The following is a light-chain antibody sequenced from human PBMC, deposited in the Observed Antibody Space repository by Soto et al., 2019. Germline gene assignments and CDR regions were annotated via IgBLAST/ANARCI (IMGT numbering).Light chain of an antibody. CDR2: EVS. CDR3: ASYTSSSTSVI. J-gene: IGLJ2*01. Sequence: QSALTQPASASGSPGQSITISCTGTSSDVGGYKYVSWYQQHPDKAPKLIIFEVSNRPSGISSRFSGSKSGNTASLTISGLQAEDEADYYCASYTSSSTSVIFGRGTKLTVL. V-gene: IGLV2-14*01. CDR1: SSDVGGYKY.